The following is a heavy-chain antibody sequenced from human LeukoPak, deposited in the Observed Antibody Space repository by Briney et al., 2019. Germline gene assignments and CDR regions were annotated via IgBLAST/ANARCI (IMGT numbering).Heavy chain of an antibody. CDR1: GYTFTSYY. D-gene: IGHD5-12*01. CDR3: AREVDIVATIKGRNAFDI. J-gene: IGHJ3*02. V-gene: IGHV1-46*01. Sequence: VASVKVSCKASGYTFTSYYMHWVRQAPGQGLEWMGIINPSGGSTSYAQKFQGRVTMTRDTSTSTVYMELSSLRSEDTAVYYCAREVDIVATIKGRNAFDIWGQGTMVTVSS. CDR2: INPSGGST.